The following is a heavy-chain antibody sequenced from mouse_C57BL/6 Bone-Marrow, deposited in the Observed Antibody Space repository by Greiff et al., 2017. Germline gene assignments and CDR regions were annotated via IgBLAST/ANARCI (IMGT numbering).Heavy chain of an antibody. V-gene: IGHV14-4*01. Sequence: VQLQQSGAELVRPGASVTLSCTASGFNIKDDYMHWVKQRPEQGLEWIGWIDPENGDTEYASKFQGKATITADTSSKTAYLQLSSLTSEDTAVYYCTSIPCYFDYWGQGTTLTVSS. CDR2: IDPENGDT. J-gene: IGHJ2*01. CDR3: TSIPCYFDY. CDR1: GFNIKDDY.